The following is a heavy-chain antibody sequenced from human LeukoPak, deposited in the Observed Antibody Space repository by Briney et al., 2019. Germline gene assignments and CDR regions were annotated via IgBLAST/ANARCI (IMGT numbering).Heavy chain of an antibody. V-gene: IGHV4-31*03. Sequence: PSETLSLTCTVSGGSISSGGYYWSWIRQHPGKGLEWIGYIYYSGSTYYNPSLKSRVTISVDTSKNQFSLKLSSVTAADTAVYYCARGAYYGSGTELLGDLWGRGTLVTVSS. D-gene: IGHD3-10*01. CDR1: GGSISSGGYY. J-gene: IGHJ2*01. CDR2: IYYSGST. CDR3: ARGAYYGSGTELLGDL.